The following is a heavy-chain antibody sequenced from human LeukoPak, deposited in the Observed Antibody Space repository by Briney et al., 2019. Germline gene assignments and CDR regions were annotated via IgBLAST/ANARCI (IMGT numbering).Heavy chain of an antibody. Sequence: PGGSLRLSCAASGFIVSNNDMSWVRQAPGKGLEWVSLIYSGGMTYYADSVKGRFTISRDNSKNTLYLQMNSLRGEDTAVYYCARGCFYDRSPYCPFDYWCQGTLVTVSS. CDR1: GFIVSNND. D-gene: IGHD3-22*01. CDR3: ARGCFYDRSPYCPFDY. V-gene: IGHV3-53*01. J-gene: IGHJ4*02. CDR2: IYSGGMT.